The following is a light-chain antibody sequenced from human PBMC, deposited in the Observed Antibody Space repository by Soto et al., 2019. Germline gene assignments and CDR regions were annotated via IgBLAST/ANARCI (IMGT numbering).Light chain of an antibody. Sequence: EVVMTQSPATLSVSPGERATLSCRASQSISSNVAWYQQKPGQAPRLLIFRSYTRASSVPARFSGSGSGTEFTLTISSLQSEDFAVYYCQQYNHWPPTWTFGQGTKVDI. CDR3: QQYNHWPPTWT. V-gene: IGKV3-15*01. CDR1: QSISSN. CDR2: RSY. J-gene: IGKJ1*01.